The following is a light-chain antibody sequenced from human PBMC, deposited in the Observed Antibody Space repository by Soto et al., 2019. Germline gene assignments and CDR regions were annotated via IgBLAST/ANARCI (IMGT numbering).Light chain of an antibody. V-gene: IGLV2-11*01. CDR2: DVS. CDR1: SSDVGGYNF. Sequence: QSALTQPRSVSGSPGQSVTISCTGTSSDVGGYNFVSWYQHHPGKAPKLMIYDVSKRPSGVPDRFSGSNSGNTASLTISGRQAEDEADYYCCSYAGSYTWVFGGGTKLTVL. J-gene: IGLJ3*02. CDR3: CSYAGSYTWV.